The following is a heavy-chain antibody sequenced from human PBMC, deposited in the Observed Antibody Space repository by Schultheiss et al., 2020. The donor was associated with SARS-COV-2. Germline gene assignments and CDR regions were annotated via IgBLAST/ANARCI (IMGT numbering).Heavy chain of an antibody. CDR3: VRDRSWWTPYNCFDL. CDR1: GFSFSTYE. V-gene: IGHV3-48*03. CDR2: IRSAGNV. Sequence: GGSLRLSCATSGFSFSTYEMNWVRQAPGKGLEWISYIRSAGNVDYADSVKGRFTISRDNAKNSLYLQMNSLRAEDTAVYYCVRDRSWWTPYNCFDLWGRGTLVTVSS. D-gene: IGHD2-15*01. J-gene: IGHJ5*02.